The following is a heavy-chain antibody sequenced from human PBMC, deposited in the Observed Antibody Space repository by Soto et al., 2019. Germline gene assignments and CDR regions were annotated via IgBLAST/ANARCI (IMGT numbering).Heavy chain of an antibody. V-gene: IGHV4-39*01. CDR1: GGSISSSSYY. CDR3: ARHERDFGSGYYNGGFDY. D-gene: IGHD3-3*01. J-gene: IGHJ4*02. Sequence: PSETLSLTCTVSGGSISSSSYYWGWIRQPPGKGLEWIGCIYYSGSTYYNPSLKSRVTLSVDTSKNQFFLKLSSVTAADTAVYYCARHERDFGSGYYNGGFDYCGQRTLVTVSS. CDR2: IYYSGST.